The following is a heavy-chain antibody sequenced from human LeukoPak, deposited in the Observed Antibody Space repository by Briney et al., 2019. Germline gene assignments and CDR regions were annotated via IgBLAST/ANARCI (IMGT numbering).Heavy chain of an antibody. CDR2: IYYSGST. J-gene: IGHJ4*02. Sequence: SETLSLTCTVSGGSISSYYWSWIRQPPGKGLEWIGYIYYSGSTNHNPSLKSRVTISLDTSKNQFSLNLMSVTAADTAVYYCARASSYAGHLGWWGQGTLVTVSS. CDR3: ARASSYAGHLGW. D-gene: IGHD2-2*01. V-gene: IGHV4-59*08. CDR1: GGSISSYY.